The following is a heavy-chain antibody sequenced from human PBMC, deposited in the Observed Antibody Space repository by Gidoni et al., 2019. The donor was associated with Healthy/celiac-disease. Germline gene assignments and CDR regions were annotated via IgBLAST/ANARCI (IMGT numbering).Heavy chain of an antibody. CDR3: AREFREDTVTELDALHGMDV. CDR1: GGTFSSYA. Sequence: QVQLVQSGAEVKKPGSSVKVSCKASGGTFSSYAISWVRQAPGQGLEWMGGIIPIFGTANYAQKFQGRVTITADESTSTAYMELSSLRSEDTAVYYCAREFREDTVTELDALHGMDVWGQGTTVTVSS. D-gene: IGHD4-4*01. J-gene: IGHJ6*02. CDR2: IIPIFGTA. V-gene: IGHV1-69*01.